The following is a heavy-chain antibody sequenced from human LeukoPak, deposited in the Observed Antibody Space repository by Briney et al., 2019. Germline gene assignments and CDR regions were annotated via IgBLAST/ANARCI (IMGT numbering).Heavy chain of an antibody. CDR3: ARAKTSGSYLYDY. Sequence: GGSLRLSCAASGFTFSKYTMNWVRQAPGKGLEWVSSISTSSTHIYYADSMKGQFTVSRDNAKKSLYLQMSSLRAEDTAVYYCARAKTSGSYLYDYWGQGTLVTVSS. V-gene: IGHV3-21*01. D-gene: IGHD1-26*01. CDR1: GFTFSKYT. J-gene: IGHJ4*02. CDR2: ISTSSTHI.